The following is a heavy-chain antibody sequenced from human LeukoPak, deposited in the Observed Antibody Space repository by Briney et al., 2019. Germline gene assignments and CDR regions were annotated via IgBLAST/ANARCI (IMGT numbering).Heavy chain of an antibody. CDR2: IRYDGSIK. J-gene: IGHJ4*02. CDR1: GFIFTSYG. Sequence: GGSLRLSCAASGFIFTSYGMHWVRQAPGKGLEWVAFIRYDGSIKFYADSVKGRFTISRDNSKNTLYLQMNSLRAEDTAIYYCANGPHYQILTGFYKVRSHLDYWGQGTLVTVSS. V-gene: IGHV3-30*02. D-gene: IGHD3-9*01. CDR3: ANGPHYQILTGFYKVRSHLDY.